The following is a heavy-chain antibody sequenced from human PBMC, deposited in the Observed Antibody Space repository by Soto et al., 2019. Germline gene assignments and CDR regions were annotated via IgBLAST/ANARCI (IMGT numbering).Heavy chain of an antibody. J-gene: IGHJ4*02. CDR3: ARDGNSGPNN. CDR2: IIPILGIA. Sequence: SVKVSCKASLGTFTSYTISWVRQAPGQGLEWMGRIIPILGIANYAQKFQGRVTITADKSTSTAYMELSSLRSEDTDVYYCARDGNSGPNNWGQGTLVTVSS. V-gene: IGHV1-69*04. CDR1: LGTFTSYT. D-gene: IGHD5-12*01.